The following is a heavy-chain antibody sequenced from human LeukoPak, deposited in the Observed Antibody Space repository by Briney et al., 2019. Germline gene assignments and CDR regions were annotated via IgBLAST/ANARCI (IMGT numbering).Heavy chain of an antibody. J-gene: IGHJ6*03. CDR1: GYTFTSYG. CDR3: ATGAGSSSYYDILTGYYNYYYYMDV. V-gene: IGHV1-18*01. CDR2: ISAYNGNT. Sequence: GASVKVSCKASGYTFTSYGIIWVRQAPGQGLEWMGWISAYNGNTNYAQKLQGRVTMTTDTSKSTAYMELRSLRSDDTAVYYCATGAGSSSYYDILTGYYNYYYYMDVWGKGTTVTVSS. D-gene: IGHD3-9*01.